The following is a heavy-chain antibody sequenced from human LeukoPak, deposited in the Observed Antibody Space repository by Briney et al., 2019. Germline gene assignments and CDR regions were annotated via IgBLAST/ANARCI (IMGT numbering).Heavy chain of an antibody. CDR3: ARDLGYDSSGYHY. CDR1: GDSFSTYY. J-gene: IGHJ4*02. D-gene: IGHD3-22*01. V-gene: IGHV4-4*07. Sequence: SETLSLTCAVSGDSFSTYYWTWIRQPAGKGLEWIGHIYTSGSTNYNPSLKSRVTMSIDTSKKQFSLKLTSVTAADTAVYYCARDLGYDSSGYHYWGQGTLVTVSS. CDR2: IYTSGST.